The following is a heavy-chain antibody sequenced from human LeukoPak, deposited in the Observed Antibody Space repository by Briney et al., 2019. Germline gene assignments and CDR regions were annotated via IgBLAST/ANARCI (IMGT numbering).Heavy chain of an antibody. CDR3: ARDTSPSRYYDSSGYNDYFDY. J-gene: IGHJ4*02. CDR2: INPNSGGT. V-gene: IGHV1-2*02. Sequence: GASVKVSCKASGYTFTGYYMHWVRQAPGQGLEWMGWINPNSGGTNYAQKFQGRVTMTRDTSISTAYMELSRLRSDDTAVYYCARDTSPSRYYDSSGYNDYFDYWGQGTLVTVSS. D-gene: IGHD3-22*01. CDR1: GYTFTGYY.